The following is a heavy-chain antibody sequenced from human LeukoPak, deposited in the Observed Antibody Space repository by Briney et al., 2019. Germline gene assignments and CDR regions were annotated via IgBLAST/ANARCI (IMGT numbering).Heavy chain of an antibody. V-gene: IGHV3-74*01. CDR2: INSDGSST. Sequence: GGSLRLSCAASRFTFSSYWMHWVRQAPGKGLVWVSRINSDGSSTSYADSVKGRFTISRDNAKNTLYLQMNSLRAEDTAVYYCAREPPDTSIDYWGQGTLVTVSS. CDR3: AREPPDTSIDY. J-gene: IGHJ4*02. CDR1: RFTFSSYW. D-gene: IGHD5-18*01.